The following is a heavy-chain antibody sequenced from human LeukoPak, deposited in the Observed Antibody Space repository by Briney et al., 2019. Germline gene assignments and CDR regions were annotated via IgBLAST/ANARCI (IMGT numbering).Heavy chain of an antibody. Sequence: GGSLRLSCVASGFTFSSYALSWVRQAPGKGLEWVANIKQDGSEKYYVDSVKGRFTISRDNANNSLYLQMNSLRAEDTAVYYCARVQTTEADSFDVWGQGTMVTVSS. V-gene: IGHV3-7*01. CDR2: IKQDGSEK. D-gene: IGHD4/OR15-4a*01. CDR3: ARVQTTEADSFDV. J-gene: IGHJ3*01. CDR1: GFTFSSYA.